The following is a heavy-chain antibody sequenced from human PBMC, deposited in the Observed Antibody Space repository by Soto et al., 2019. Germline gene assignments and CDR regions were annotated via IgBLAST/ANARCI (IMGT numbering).Heavy chain of an antibody. Sequence: ASVKVSCKASGYTFTSYYMHWVRQAPGQGLEWMGIINPSGGSTSYAQKFQGRVTMTRDTSTSTVYMELSSLRSEDAAVHYCARDRSPPNPDGWYHTYYYYYGMDVWGQGTTVTVSS. D-gene: IGHD6-19*01. CDR2: INPSGGST. V-gene: IGHV1-46*01. J-gene: IGHJ6*02. CDR1: GYTFTSYY. CDR3: ARDRSPPNPDGWYHTYYYYYGMDV.